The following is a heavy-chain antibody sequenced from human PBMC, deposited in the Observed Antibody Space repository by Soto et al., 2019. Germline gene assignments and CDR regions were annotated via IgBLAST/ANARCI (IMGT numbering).Heavy chain of an antibody. V-gene: IGHV3-30-3*01. CDR2: ISYDGSNK. D-gene: IGHD6-6*01. CDR1: GFTFSSYA. J-gene: IGHJ4*02. CDR3: ARESEYSSSCDY. Sequence: QVQLVESGGGVVQPGRSLRLSCAASGFTFSSYAMHWVRQAPGKGLEWVAVISYDGSNKYYADSVKGRFTISRDNSKNTLYRQMNSLRAEDTAVYYCARESEYSSSCDYWGQGTLVTVSS.